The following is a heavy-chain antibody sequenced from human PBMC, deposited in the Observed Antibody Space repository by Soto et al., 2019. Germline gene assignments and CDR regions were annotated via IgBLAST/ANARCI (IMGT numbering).Heavy chain of an antibody. CDR3: ARDSRDYYGSGSYGPSGVSYCYYYGMDV. CDR1: GYTFTSYA. CDR2: INAGNGNT. J-gene: IGHJ6*02. V-gene: IGHV1-3*01. D-gene: IGHD3-10*01. Sequence: ASVKVSCKASGYTFTSYAMHWVRQAPGQRLEWMGWINAGNGNTKYSQKFQGRVTITRDTSASTAYMELSSLRSDDTAVYYCARDSRDYYGSGSYGPSGVSYCYYYGMDVWGQGTTVTVSS.